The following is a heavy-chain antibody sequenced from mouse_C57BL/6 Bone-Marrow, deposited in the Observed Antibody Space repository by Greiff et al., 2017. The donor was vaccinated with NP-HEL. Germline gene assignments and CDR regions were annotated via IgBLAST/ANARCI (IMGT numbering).Heavy chain of an antibody. V-gene: IGHV1-15*01. CDR3: TREGLFDY. D-gene: IGHD3-1*01. CDR1: GYTFTDYE. Sequence: VQLVESGAELVRPGASVTLSCKASGYTFTDYEMHWVKQTPVHGLEWIGAIDPETGGTAYNQKFKGKAILTADKSSSTAYMELRSLTSEDSAVYYCTREGLFDYWGQGTTLTVSS. CDR2: IDPETGGT. J-gene: IGHJ2*01.